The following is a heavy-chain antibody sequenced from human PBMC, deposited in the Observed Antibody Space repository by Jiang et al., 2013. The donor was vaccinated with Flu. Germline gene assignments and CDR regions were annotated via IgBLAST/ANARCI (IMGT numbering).Heavy chain of an antibody. Sequence: GGVVQSGGSLRLSCAVSGFTFSNYWMHWVRQAPGKGLVWVSRITSDGSNTNYADSVKGRFTISRDNAKNMLYLQMNSLRAEDTAVYYCARDFAFWSGYSNYYFDYWGQGILVTVSS. D-gene: IGHD3-3*01. V-gene: IGHV3-74*01. CDR3: ARDFAFWSGYSNYYFDY. CDR2: ITSDGSNT. CDR1: GFTFSNYW. J-gene: IGHJ4*02.